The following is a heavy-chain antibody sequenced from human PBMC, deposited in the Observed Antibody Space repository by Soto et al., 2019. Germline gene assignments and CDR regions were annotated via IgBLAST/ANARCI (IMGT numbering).Heavy chain of an antibody. J-gene: IGHJ5*02. CDR1: GGSISSGDYY. CDR3: ARAHIVVVTAINWFDP. D-gene: IGHD2-21*02. V-gene: IGHV4-30-4*01. CDR2: IYYSGST. Sequence: SETQSLTCTVSGGSISSGDYYWSWIRQPPGKGLEWIGYIYYSGSTYYNPSLKSRVTISVDTSKNQFSLKLSSVTAADTAVYYCARAHIVVVTAINWFDPWGQGTLVTVSS.